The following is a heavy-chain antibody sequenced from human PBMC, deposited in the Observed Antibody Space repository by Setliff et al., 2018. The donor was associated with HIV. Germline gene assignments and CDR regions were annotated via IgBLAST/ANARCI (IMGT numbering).Heavy chain of an antibody. Sequence: SETLSLTCTVSGGSISTGVYYWSWIRQPADKALEWIGRISASGRTKYNPSLQSRVTMSIDTSKNQFSLRLTSVTAADTAVYYCARRIDDSGSFPDKNWFDTWGQGSLVTVSS. CDR2: ISASGRT. J-gene: IGHJ5*02. V-gene: IGHV4-61*02. CDR1: GGSISTGVYY. CDR3: ARRIDDSGSFPDKNWFDT. D-gene: IGHD3-10*01.